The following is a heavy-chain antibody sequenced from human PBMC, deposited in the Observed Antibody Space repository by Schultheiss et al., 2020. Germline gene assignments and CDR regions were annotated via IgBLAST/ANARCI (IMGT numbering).Heavy chain of an antibody. CDR3: AGITVAREC. Sequence: SETLSLTCAVYGGSFSGYYWSWIRQPPGKGLEWIGSLYYSGSTYYNPSLKSRLTISVDTSKNQFSLKLSSVTAADTAVYYCAGITVARECWGQGTLVTVSS. V-gene: IGHV4-34*01. CDR1: GGSFSGYY. D-gene: IGHD4-23*01. CDR2: LYYSGST. J-gene: IGHJ4*02.